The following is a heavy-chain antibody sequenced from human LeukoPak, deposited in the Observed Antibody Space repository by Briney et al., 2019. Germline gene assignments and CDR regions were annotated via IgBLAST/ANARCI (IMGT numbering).Heavy chain of an antibody. J-gene: IGHJ4*02. V-gene: IGHV1-2*02. Sequence: ASVKVSCKASGYTFTGYYMHWVRQAPGQGLEWMGWINPNSGGTNYAQKFQGRVTMTRDTSISTAYMELISLRSDDTAVYFCARGLAQWLIDFDYWGQGTLVTVSS. CDR1: GYTFTGYY. CDR2: INPNSGGT. CDR3: ARGLAQWLIDFDY. D-gene: IGHD6-19*01.